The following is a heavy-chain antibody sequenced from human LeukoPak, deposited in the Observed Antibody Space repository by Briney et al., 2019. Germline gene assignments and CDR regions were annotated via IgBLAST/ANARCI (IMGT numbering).Heavy chain of an antibody. Sequence: ASVKGSCKASGRTFSNYAISWVRQAPGQGLEWMGGIIPISATPTYSRKFQGRVTITADESTSTVYMDLSSLRSEDTAVDYCARGEFEAFYYDSSGYYYFDYWGQGTLVTVSS. CDR1: GRTFSNYA. CDR2: IIPISATP. J-gene: IGHJ4*02. D-gene: IGHD3-22*01. V-gene: IGHV1-69*13. CDR3: ARGEFEAFYYDSSGYYYFDY.